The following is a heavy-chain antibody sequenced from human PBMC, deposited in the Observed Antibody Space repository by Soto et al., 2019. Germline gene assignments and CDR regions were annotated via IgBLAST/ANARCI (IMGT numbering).Heavy chain of an antibody. J-gene: IGHJ4*02. CDR3: ARDKITGLFDY. CDR1: GECFCGYY. Sequence: SEPLYLTCAVYGECFCGYYWTWIRQPPGTGLEWIGENNHRGSTNYNPSLKSRVTISVDTAKNQFSLKLTSVTAVDTAVYYCARDKITGLFDYWGQGTLVTVSS. D-gene: IGHD2-8*02. CDR2: NNHRGST. V-gene: IGHV4-34*01.